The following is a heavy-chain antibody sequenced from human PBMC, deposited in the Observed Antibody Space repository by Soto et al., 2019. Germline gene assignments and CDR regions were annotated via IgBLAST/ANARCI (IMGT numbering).Heavy chain of an antibody. D-gene: IGHD2-15*01. CDR2: INTNAANT. CDR1: GFNFKGHA. Sequence: GGSLRLSCSGSGFNFKGHAMHWVRQAPDKGLQYVSTINTNAANTFYADSVRGRFSISRDDSKNTDFLQMSSLRPGDSGVYFCVEGRSRHCSGGNCGLWMGVWGRGTTVTVSS. V-gene: IGHV3-64D*06. J-gene: IGHJ6*02. CDR3: VEGRSRHCSGGNCGLWMGV.